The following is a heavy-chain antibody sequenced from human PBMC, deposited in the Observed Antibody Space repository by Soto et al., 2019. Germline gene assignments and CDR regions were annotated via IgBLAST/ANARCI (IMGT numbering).Heavy chain of an antibody. CDR1: GFTFSSYS. Sequence: GGSLRLSCAASGFTFSSYSMNWVRQAPGKGLEGVLYISSSSSTIYYAVSVKGRFTISRDNAKNSLYLQMNSLRDEDTAVYYCARAPRGRDYGDHAHVDSWGQGTLGTVSP. D-gene: IGHD4-17*01. V-gene: IGHV3-48*02. CDR3: ARAPRGRDYGDHAHVDS. J-gene: IGHJ4*02. CDR2: ISSSSSTI.